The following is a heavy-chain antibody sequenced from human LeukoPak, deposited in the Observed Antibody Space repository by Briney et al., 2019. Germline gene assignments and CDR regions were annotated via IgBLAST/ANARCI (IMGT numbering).Heavy chain of an antibody. CDR1: GGSFSGYY. Sequence: SETLSLTCAVYGGSFSGYYWSWIRQPPGKGLEWIGEINHSGSTNYNPSLKSRVTISVDTSKNQFSLKLSSVTAADTAVYYCARGYCSSTSCYDEEFLYYYYGMDVWGQGTTVTVSS. D-gene: IGHD2-2*01. V-gene: IGHV4-34*01. CDR3: ARGYCSSTSCYDEEFLYYYYGMDV. J-gene: IGHJ6*02. CDR2: INHSGST.